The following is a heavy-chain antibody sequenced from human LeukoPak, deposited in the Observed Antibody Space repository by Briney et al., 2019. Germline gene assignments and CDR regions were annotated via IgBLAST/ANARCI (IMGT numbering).Heavy chain of an antibody. Sequence: SETLFLTCGVNGGSFSGYYWSWIRQSPGKGLEWIGEINHRGSTSYNPPLQSRVIISVDTSKNHFSLKLTSLTAADTAVYYCARESYCSNGVCSPGNFDFWGQGTLVTVSS. J-gene: IGHJ4*02. CDR3: ARESYCSNGVCSPGNFDF. V-gene: IGHV4-34*01. D-gene: IGHD2-8*01. CDR2: INHRGST. CDR1: GGSFSGYY.